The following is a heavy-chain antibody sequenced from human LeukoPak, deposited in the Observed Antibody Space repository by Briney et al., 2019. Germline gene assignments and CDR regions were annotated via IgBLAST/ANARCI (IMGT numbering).Heavy chain of an antibody. D-gene: IGHD6-13*01. CDR3: ARDPGIPAAGTVGYFDY. CDR1: GFTFSSYG. V-gene: IGHV3-30*02. J-gene: IGHJ4*02. CDR2: IRYDGSNK. Sequence: GGSLRLSCAASGFTFSSYGMHWVRQAPGKGLEWVAFIRYDGSNKYYAGSVKGRFTISRDNAKNSLYLQMNSLRAEDTAVYYCARDPGIPAAGTVGYFDYWGQGTLVTVSS.